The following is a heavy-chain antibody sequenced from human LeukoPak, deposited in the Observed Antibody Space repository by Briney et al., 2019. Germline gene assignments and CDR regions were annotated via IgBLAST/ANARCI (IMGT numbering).Heavy chain of an antibody. V-gene: IGHV1-2*02. CDR2: INPNSCDT. Sequence: ASVTLSCEASGYTFTGFFMHWVRQAPGQGLEWMGWINPNSCDTHFAQKFQGRVTITRDTSISTPYMQLTRLRSDDTPVYYCASLGDHYGLGSHAPFDYWGEGTLVTVPS. J-gene: IGHJ4*02. D-gene: IGHD3-10*01. CDR1: GYTFTGFF. CDR3: ASLGDHYGLGSHAPFDY.